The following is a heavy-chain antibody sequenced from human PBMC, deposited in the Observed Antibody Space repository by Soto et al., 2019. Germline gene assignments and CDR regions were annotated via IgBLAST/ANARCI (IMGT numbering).Heavy chain of an antibody. CDR1: CGSISSSSYY. CDR3: ARVITMIPEPPTTLIWFDT. V-gene: IGHV4-61*01. J-gene: IGHJ5*02. D-gene: IGHD3-22*01. CDR2: IYYSGST. Sequence: SETLSLTCTVSCGSISSSSYYWSWIRQPPGKGLEWIGYIYYSGSTNYNPSLKSRVTISVDTSKNQFSLKLSSVTAADTAVYYCARVITMIPEPPTTLIWFDTWGQGTLVTVSS.